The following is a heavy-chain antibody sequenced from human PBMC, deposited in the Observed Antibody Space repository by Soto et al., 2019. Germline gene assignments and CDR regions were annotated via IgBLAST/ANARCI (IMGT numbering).Heavy chain of an antibody. J-gene: IGHJ6*02. V-gene: IGHV3-64*01. D-gene: IGHD2-21*01. CDR1: GFTFSSYV. CDR2: ISSNGGST. Sequence: EVQLVESGGGLVQPGGSLRLSCAASGFTFSSYVMHWVRQAPGKGLEYVSTISSNGGSTYYANSVKGRFTISRDNSKNTLYLQMDSLRTEDMAVYYCARGGGYCGGECYGIDVWGQGTTVTVSS. CDR3: ARGGGYCGGECYGIDV.